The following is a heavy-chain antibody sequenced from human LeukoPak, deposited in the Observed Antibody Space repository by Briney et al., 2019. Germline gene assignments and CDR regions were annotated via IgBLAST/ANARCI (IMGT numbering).Heavy chain of an antibody. V-gene: IGHV1-18*01. CDR1: GYTFTSYG. D-gene: IGHD3-22*01. Sequence: ASVKVSCKASGYTFTSYGISWVRQAPGRGLEWMGWISAYNGNTNYAQKLQGRDTMTTDTSTSTAYMELRSLRSDDTAVYYCARNAADYYDSSGYYEGDWFDPWGQGTLVTVSS. CDR3: ARNAADYYDSSGYYEGDWFDP. J-gene: IGHJ5*02. CDR2: ISAYNGNT.